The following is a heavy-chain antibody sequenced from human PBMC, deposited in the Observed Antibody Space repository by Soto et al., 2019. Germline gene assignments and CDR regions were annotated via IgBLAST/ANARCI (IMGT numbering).Heavy chain of an antibody. CDR2: ISYDGSNK. J-gene: IGHJ4*02. V-gene: IGHV3-30-3*01. CDR3: ARGYSSGWYDFPSFDYFDY. CDR1: GFTFSSYA. Sequence: GGSLRLSCAASGFTFSSYAMHWVRQAPGKGLEWVAVISYDGSNKYYADSVKGRFTISRDNSKNTLYLQMNSLRAEDTAVYYCARGYSSGWYDFPSFDYFDYWGQGTLVTVSS. D-gene: IGHD6-19*01.